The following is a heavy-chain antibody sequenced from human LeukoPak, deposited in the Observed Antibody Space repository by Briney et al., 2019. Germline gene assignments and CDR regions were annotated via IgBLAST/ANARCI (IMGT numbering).Heavy chain of an antibody. D-gene: IGHD2-8*01. CDR2: IYYSGST. CDR1: GGSISSSRYY. V-gene: IGHV4-39*07. Sequence: SETLSLTCTVSGGSISSSRYYWGWIRQPPGKGLEWIGSIYYSGSTYYNPSLKSRVTISVDTSKNQFSLKLRSVTASDTAIYYCAREGVLMVYTIIGSWFDPWGQGTLVTVSS. CDR3: AREGVLMVYTIIGSWFDP. J-gene: IGHJ5*02.